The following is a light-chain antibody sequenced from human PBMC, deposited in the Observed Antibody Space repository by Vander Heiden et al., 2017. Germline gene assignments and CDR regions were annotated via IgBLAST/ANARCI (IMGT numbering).Light chain of an antibody. Sequence: EIVLTQSPGTLSLSPGERATLSCRASQSVSSTYLAWYQQKPGQAPRLLIYGASSRATGVPDRFSGRGSGTDFTLTISRLEPEDIAVYYCQQYGSSPYTFGQGTKLEIK. J-gene: IGKJ2*01. CDR3: QQYGSSPYT. V-gene: IGKV3-20*01. CDR1: QSVSSTY. CDR2: GAS.